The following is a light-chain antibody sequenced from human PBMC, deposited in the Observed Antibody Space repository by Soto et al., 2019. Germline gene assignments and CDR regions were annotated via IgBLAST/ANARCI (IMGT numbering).Light chain of an antibody. CDR1: QSVSSY. J-gene: IGKJ1*01. V-gene: IGKV3-11*01. Sequence: EIVLTQSPATLSLSPGERATLSCRDSQSVSSYLDWDQQKPGQAPRLLIYDASNRATGIPARFSGSGSGTDCTLPIRSLEPEDFAVYYCQQRSNLWTVGQ. CDR2: DAS. CDR3: QQRSNLWT.